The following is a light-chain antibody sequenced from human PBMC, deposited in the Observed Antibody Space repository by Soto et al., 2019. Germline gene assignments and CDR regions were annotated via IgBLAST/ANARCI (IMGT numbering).Light chain of an antibody. CDR1: SSDVGGYNY. J-gene: IGLJ2*01. CDR3: RSYSSSSTLV. Sequence: QSALTQPASVSGSPGQSITISCTGTSSDVGGYNYVSWYQQHPGKAPKLMIYDVSNRPSGVSNRCSGSKSGNTASLTISGLEAEDEDDYYCRSYSSSSTLVFGGGTKVTVL. V-gene: IGLV2-14*01. CDR2: DVS.